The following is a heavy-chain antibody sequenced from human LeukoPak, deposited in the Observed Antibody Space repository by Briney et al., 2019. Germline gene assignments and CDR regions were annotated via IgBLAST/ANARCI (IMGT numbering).Heavy chain of an antibody. CDR3: ALYCSSTSCRRSLRDFDY. Sequence: ASVTVSCKASGYTFTSYDINWVRQAPGQGLEWMGWMNPNSGNTGYAQKFQSRVTMTRNTSISTAYMELSSLRSEDTAVYYCALYCSSTSCRRSLRDFDYWGQGTLVTVSS. CDR1: GYTFTSYD. D-gene: IGHD2-2*01. CDR2: MNPNSGNT. V-gene: IGHV1-8*01. J-gene: IGHJ4*02.